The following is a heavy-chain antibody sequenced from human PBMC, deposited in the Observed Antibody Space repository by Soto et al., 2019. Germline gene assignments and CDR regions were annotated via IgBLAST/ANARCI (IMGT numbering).Heavy chain of an antibody. Sequence: GGSLRLSCTASGFTFSNYAMSWVRQAPGMGLEWVSTISDSGVNTFFGDSMKDRFTISRDNSKSTVYLQLNTVRAEDTAIYYCARAIGADFFDYWGQGTLVTVS. V-gene: IGHV3-23*01. J-gene: IGHJ4*02. CDR1: GFTFSNYA. CDR2: ISDSGVNT. CDR3: ARAIGADFFDY. D-gene: IGHD6-25*01.